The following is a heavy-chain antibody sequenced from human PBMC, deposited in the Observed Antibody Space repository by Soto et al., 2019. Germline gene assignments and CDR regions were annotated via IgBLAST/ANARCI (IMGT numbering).Heavy chain of an antibody. CDR2: IGTAGDP. Sequence: PGGSLRLSCAASGFTFNNYDMHWVRQSSGKGLEWVSTIGTAGDPYYLDSVKGRFTVSRDDATNFLYLQMHSLRAEDMAVYYCARGADCRGGTCYSWYCDLWGRGTLVTVS. CDR1: GFTFNNYD. V-gene: IGHV3-13*05. CDR3: ARGADCRGGTCYSWYCDL. D-gene: IGHD2-15*01. J-gene: IGHJ2*01.